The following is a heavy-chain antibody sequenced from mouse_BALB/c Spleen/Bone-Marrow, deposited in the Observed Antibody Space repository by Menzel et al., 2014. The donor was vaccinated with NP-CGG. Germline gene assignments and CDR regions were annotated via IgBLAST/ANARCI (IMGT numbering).Heavy chain of an antibody. CDR2: INPSNGGT. V-gene: IGHV1S81*02. CDR1: GYTFTSYY. J-gene: IGHJ4*01. Sequence: VQLQQSGAELVKPGASVELSCKASGYTFTSYYMYWVKQRPGQGLEWIGEINPSNGGTNFNEKFKSKATLTVDKSSSTAYMQLSSLTSEDSAVYYCTRRLLYYAMDYWGQGTSVTVSS. CDR3: TRRLLYYAMDY. D-gene: IGHD2-13*01.